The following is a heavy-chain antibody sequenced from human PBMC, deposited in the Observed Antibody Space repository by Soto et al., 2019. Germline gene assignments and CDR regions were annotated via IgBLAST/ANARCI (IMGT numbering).Heavy chain of an antibody. Sequence: SVKGSCKASGATFSSYAISWVRQAPGQGLEWMGGIIPIFGTANYAQKFQGRVTITADESTSTAYMELSSLRSEDTAVYYCASSYCTRGVCYCGWFAPRSQRTLVTVSA. CDR1: GATFSSYA. CDR3: ASSYCTRGVCYCGWFAP. D-gene: IGHD2-8*01. V-gene: IGHV1-69*13. CDR2: IIPIFGTA. J-gene: IGHJ5*02.